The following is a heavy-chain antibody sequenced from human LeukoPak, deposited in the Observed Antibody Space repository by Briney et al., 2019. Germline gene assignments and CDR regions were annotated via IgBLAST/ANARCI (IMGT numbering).Heavy chain of an antibody. V-gene: IGHV3-30*18. CDR2: ISYDGSNK. CDR1: GFTFSSYG. D-gene: IGHD6-13*01. J-gene: IGHJ4*02. Sequence: PGRSLRLSCAASGFTFSSYGMHWVRQAPGKGLEWVAVISYDGSNKYYADSVKGRFTISRDNSKNTLYLQMNSLRAEDTAVYYCAKDQLAAALDYWGQGTLVTVSS. CDR3: AKDQLAAALDY.